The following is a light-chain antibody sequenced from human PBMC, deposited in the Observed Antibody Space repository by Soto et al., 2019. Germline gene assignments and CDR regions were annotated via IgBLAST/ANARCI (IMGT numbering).Light chain of an antibody. J-gene: IGLJ3*02. CDR2: EVT. V-gene: IGLV2-14*01. CDR3: SSYTTSDTWV. CDR1: SSDIGAYNH. Sequence: QSFLTQPASVSGSPGQSITISCTGTSSDIGAYNHVSWYQQYPGKAATLMIYEVTNRPSGVSSRFSGSKSGNTASLTISGLQAEDEGDYYCSSYTTSDTWVFGGGTKVTVL.